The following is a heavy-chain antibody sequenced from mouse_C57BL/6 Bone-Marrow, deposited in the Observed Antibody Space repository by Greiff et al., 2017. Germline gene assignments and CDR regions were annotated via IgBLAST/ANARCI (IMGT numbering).Heavy chain of an antibody. J-gene: IGHJ1*03. D-gene: IGHD2-5*01. CDR2: IHPNSGST. Sequence: VQLQQPGAELVKPGASVKLSCKASGYTFTSYWMHWVKQRPGQGLEWIGMIHPNSGSTNYNEKFKSKATLTVDKSSSTAYMQLSSLTSEDSAVYYCARNYSKGWYFDVWGTGTTVTVSS. CDR1: GYTFTSYW. V-gene: IGHV1-64*01. CDR3: ARNYSKGWYFDV.